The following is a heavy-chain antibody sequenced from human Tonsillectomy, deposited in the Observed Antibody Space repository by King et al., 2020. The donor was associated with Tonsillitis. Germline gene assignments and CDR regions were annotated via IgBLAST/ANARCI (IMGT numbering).Heavy chain of an antibody. CDR2: ISSSSSYI. CDR1: GFTFSSYI. J-gene: IGHJ4*02. CDR3: ARPVGGGNFDY. D-gene: IGHD2-15*01. Sequence: VQLVESGGGLVKPGGSLRLSCAASGFTFSSYIMNWVRQAPGKGLEWVSSISSSSSYIYYADAVKGRFTISRYNAKNTLYLQMNSLRAEDTAVYYCARPVGGGNFDYWGQGTLVTVSS. V-gene: IGHV3-21*01.